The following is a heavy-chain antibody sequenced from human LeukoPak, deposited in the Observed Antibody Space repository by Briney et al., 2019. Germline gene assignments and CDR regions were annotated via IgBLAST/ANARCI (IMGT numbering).Heavy chain of an antibody. Sequence: PGGSLRLSCAASGFTFSSYGMHRVRQAPGKGLEWVAVISYDGSNKYYADSVKGRFTISRDNSKNTLYPQMNSLRAEDTAVYYCAKEKRGYTGHDSDFDYWGQGTLVTVSS. J-gene: IGHJ4*02. CDR1: GFTFSSYG. V-gene: IGHV3-30*18. CDR2: ISYDGSNK. D-gene: IGHD5-12*01. CDR3: AKEKRGYTGHDSDFDY.